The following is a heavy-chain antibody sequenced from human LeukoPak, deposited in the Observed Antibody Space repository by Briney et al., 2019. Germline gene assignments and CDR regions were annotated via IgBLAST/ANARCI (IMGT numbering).Heavy chain of an antibody. Sequence: PGGSLRLSCAASGFTFSSYAMSWVRQAPGKGLEWVSAISGSGGSTYYADSVKGRFTISRDNSKNTLYLQMNSLRAEDTAVYYCASGPGGVLRYFDWLLVLDYWGQGTLVTVSS. D-gene: IGHD3-9*01. J-gene: IGHJ4*02. CDR3: ASGPGGVLRYFDWLLVLDY. CDR2: ISGSGGST. CDR1: GFTFSSYA. V-gene: IGHV3-23*01.